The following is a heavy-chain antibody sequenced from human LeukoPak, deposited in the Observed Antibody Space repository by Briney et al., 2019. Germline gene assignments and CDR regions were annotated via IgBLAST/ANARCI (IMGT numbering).Heavy chain of an antibody. J-gene: IGHJ4*02. CDR3: AKAPVTSCRGAYCYPFDS. CDR1: GFTLSTYA. CDR2: TSSSDAGT. D-gene: IGHD2-21*01. V-gene: IGHV3-23*01. Sequence: GGSLRLSCAASGFTLSTYAMSWVRQTPGKGLEWVAATSSSDAGTYHADSVRGRFTISRDNSKNTLYLQMNRLRAEDAAVYFCAKAPVTSCRGAYCYPFDSWGQGTLVTVSS.